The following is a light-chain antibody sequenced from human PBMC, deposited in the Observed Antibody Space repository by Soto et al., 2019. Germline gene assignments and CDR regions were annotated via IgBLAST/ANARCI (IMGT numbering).Light chain of an antibody. J-gene: IGKJ1*01. CDR2: GAS. CDR3: QHYGSSPRT. CDR1: QSVSNNY. Sequence: EIVLTQSPCTLSFSPLERSTLSCRASQSVSNNYLAWYQHKPGQAPRLLIYGASSRATGIPDRFSGSGSGTDFTLTIGRLEPEDFAVYYCQHYGSSPRTFGQGTKVDIK. V-gene: IGKV3-20*01.